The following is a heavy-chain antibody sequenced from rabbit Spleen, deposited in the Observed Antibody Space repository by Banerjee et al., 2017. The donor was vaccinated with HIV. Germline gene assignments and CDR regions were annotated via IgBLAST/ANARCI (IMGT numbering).Heavy chain of an antibody. CDR1: GFSFSNKAV. CDR2: IYTGDGTT. CDR3: ARSDYLYGAYSYTTCAL. D-gene: IGHD6-1*01. Sequence: QQQLVESGGGLVQPEGSLTLTCKASGFSFSNKAVMCWVRQAPGKGLEWIACIYTGDGTTYYASWAKGRFTISKTSSTTVTLQMTSLTAADTATYFCARSDYLYGAYSYTTCALWGQGTLVTVS. J-gene: IGHJ6*01. V-gene: IGHV1S45*01.